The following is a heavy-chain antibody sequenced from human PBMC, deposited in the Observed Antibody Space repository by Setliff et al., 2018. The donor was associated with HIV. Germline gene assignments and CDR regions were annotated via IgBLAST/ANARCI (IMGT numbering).Heavy chain of an antibody. D-gene: IGHD2-21*02. Sequence: SETLSLTCSVSGGSISSGGYYWSWIRQHPGKGLEWIGYSYYSGSANYNPSLKGLVTISVDTSKNQFYLTLSSVTAADTAVYYCARGRVFCDGDSCYHFDYWGQGVLVTVSS. J-gene: IGHJ4*02. CDR2: SYYSGSA. CDR1: GGSISSGGYY. V-gene: IGHV4-31*01. CDR3: ARGRVFCDGDSCYHFDY.